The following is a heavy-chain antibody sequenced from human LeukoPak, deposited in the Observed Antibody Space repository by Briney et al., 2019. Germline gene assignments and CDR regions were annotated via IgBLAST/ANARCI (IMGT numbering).Heavy chain of an antibody. J-gene: IGHJ5*02. V-gene: IGHV4-39*01. CDR3: ARLWDIVVVEGNWFDP. D-gene: IGHD2-15*01. CDR2: IYYSGST. CDR1: GGSISSSSYY. Sequence: SETLSLTCTVSGGSISSSSYYWGWIRQPPGKGLEWIGSIYYSGSTYYNPSLKSRVTISVDTSKNQFSLKLSSATAADTAVYYCARLWDIVVVEGNWFDPWGQGTLVTVSS.